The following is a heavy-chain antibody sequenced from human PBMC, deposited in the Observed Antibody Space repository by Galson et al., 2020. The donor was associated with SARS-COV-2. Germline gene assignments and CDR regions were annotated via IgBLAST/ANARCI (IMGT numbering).Heavy chain of an antibody. D-gene: IGHD1-26*01. V-gene: IGHV2-5*02. Sequence: SGPTLVKPTQTLTLTCTFAGFSLSDSAVGVGWIRQPPGKALEWLALVYWDDNKVYSPSLRSRLTITKDTSRNQVDLIMTNMDPMDTATYYCARSPYWEDSLDFWGQGTMGIVSS. J-gene: IGHJ3*01. CDR2: VYWDDNK. CDR3: ARSPYWEDSLDF. CDR1: GFSLSDSAVG.